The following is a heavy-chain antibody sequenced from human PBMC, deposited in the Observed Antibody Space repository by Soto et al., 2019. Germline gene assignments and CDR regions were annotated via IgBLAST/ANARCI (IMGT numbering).Heavy chain of an antibody. J-gene: IGHJ4*02. V-gene: IGHV3-23*01. CDR3: AKDQSSYDFWSGYYGYFDY. D-gene: IGHD3-3*01. CDR2: ISGSGGST. CDR1: GFTFRSYV. Sequence: HPGGSLRLSCAASGFTFRSYVMSWVRQAPGKGLEWVSAISGSGGSTYYADSVKGRFTISRDNSKNTLYLQMNSLRAEDTAVYYCAKDQSSYDFWSGYYGYFDYWGQGTLVTVSS.